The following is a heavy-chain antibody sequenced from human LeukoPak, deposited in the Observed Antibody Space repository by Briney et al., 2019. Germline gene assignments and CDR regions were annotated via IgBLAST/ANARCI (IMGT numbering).Heavy chain of an antibody. D-gene: IGHD6-19*01. CDR2: IRSKANSYAT. CDR1: GFTFSGSA. J-gene: IGHJ4*02. CDR3: TRRGIAVD. Sequence: GGSLRLSCAASGFTFSGSAMHWVRQASGKGLEWVGRIRSKANSYATAYAASVKGRFTISREDSKNTAYLQMNSLKTEDTAVYYCTRRGIAVDWGQGTLVTVSS. V-gene: IGHV3-73*01.